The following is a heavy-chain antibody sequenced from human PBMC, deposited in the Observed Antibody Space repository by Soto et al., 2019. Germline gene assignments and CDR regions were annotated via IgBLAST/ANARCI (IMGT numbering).Heavy chain of an antibody. CDR1: GFTFSNYN. J-gene: IGHJ4*02. CDR3: ASDLWGVVPATHEY. CDR2: ISSSSTYI. V-gene: IGHV3-21*01. Sequence: VQLVESGGGLVKPGGSLRLSCEASGFTFSNYNMNWVRQAPGRGLEWVSSISSSSTYIYYSDSVKGRFTISRDNAQNSLYLQMNSLRAEDTAVYYCASDLWGVVPATHEYWGQGTLVTVSS. D-gene: IGHD2-15*01.